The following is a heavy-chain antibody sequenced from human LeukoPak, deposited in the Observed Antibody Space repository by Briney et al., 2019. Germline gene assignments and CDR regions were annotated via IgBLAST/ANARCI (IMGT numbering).Heavy chain of an antibody. D-gene: IGHD3-22*01. CDR1: GYTFTGYY. J-gene: IGHJ4*02. Sequence: ASVKVSCKASGYTFTGYYMHWVRQAPGQGLEWMGRINPNSGGTNYAQKFQGRVTMTRDTSISTDYMELSRLRSDDTAVYYCARDRGAYDSSGYGLRYFDYWGQGTLVTVSS. V-gene: IGHV1-2*06. CDR3: ARDRGAYDSSGYGLRYFDY. CDR2: INPNSGGT.